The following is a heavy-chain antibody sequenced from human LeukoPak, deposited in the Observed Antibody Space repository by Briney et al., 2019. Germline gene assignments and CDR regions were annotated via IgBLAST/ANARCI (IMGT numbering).Heavy chain of an antibody. Sequence: KASQTLSLTCNVSGASISSGRYYWSWIRQPAGKGLEWIGRIYSRGSTNYNPSLKSRVTISVDTSKNQFSLKLSSVTAADTAVYYCARGTSAGIAAAVTSNYYMDVWGKGTTVTISS. CDR1: GASISSGRYY. D-gene: IGHD6-13*01. CDR3: ARGTSAGIAAAVTSNYYMDV. CDR2: IYSRGST. J-gene: IGHJ6*03. V-gene: IGHV4-61*02.